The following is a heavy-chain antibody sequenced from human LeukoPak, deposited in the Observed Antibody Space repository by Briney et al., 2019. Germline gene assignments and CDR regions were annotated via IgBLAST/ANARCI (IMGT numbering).Heavy chain of an antibody. Sequence: PSETLSLTCTVSGGSISSSSYYWGWIRQPPGKGLEWIGSIYYSGSTYYNPSLKSRVTISVDTSKNQFSLKLSSVTAADTAAYYCARRPLYCSSTSCSGFDPWGQGTLVTVSS. CDR2: IYYSGST. J-gene: IGHJ5*02. CDR1: GGSISSSSYY. D-gene: IGHD2-2*01. CDR3: ARRPLYCSSTSCSGFDP. V-gene: IGHV4-39*01.